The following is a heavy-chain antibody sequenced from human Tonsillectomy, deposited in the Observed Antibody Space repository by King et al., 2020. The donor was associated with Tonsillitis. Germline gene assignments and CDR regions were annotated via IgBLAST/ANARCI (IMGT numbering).Heavy chain of an antibody. V-gene: IGHV3-30*12. CDR1: GFSFSYFG. CDR2: ISHEGSQK. J-gene: IGHJ5*01. Sequence: QLVQSGGGVVQPGRSLRLSCEASGFSFSYFGMHWVRQAPGKGLEWVAVISHEGSQKNYADSAKGRFTVSRDNAKNTLYLQMNSLRQEDTTVFYCAKNYAADSAYDGGSCSGRFVSWGQGTLVTVSS. CDR3: AKNYAADSAYDGGSCSGRFVS. D-gene: IGHD6-19*01.